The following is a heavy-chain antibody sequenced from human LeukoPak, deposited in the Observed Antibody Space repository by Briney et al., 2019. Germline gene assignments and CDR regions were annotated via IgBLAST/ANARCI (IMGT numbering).Heavy chain of an antibody. V-gene: IGHV4-34*01. J-gene: IGHJ5*02. CDR1: GGSFSGYY. CDR2: INHSGST. D-gene: IGHD3-10*01. Sequence: SETLSLTCAVYGGSFSGYYWSWIRQPPGKGLEWIGEINHSGSTNYNPSLKNRVTISVDTSKNQFSLKLSSVTAADTAVYYCARDLVRAQGWFDPWGQGTLVTVSS. CDR3: ARDLVRAQGWFDP.